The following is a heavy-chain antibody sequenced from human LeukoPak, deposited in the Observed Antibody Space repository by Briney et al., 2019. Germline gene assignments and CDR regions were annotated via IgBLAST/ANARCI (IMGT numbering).Heavy chain of an antibody. CDR3: ARVDYDSSGYYGDAFDI. V-gene: IGHV4-59*01. D-gene: IGHD3-22*01. CDR1: GDSISSYY. CDR2: IYYSGST. Sequence: SETLSLTCTVSGDSISSYYWSWIRQPPGKGLEWIGYIYYSGSTNYNPSLKSRVTISVDTSKNQFSLKLSSVTAADTAVYYCARVDYDSSGYYGDAFDIWGQGTMVTVSS. J-gene: IGHJ3*02.